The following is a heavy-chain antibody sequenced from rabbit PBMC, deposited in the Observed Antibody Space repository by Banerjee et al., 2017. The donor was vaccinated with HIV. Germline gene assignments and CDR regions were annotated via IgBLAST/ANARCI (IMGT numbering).Heavy chain of an antibody. CDR3: GRLVAGSLNL. D-gene: IGHD4-1*01. J-gene: IGHJ4*01. Sequence: QEQLEESGGDLVKPEGSLTLTCTASGFSFSSTYYMCWVRQAPGKGLEWIACINTSSGNTVYASWAKGRFTISKTSSTTVTLQMTSLTAADTATYFCGRLVAGSLNLWGPGTLVTVS. CDR2: INTSSGNT. CDR1: GFSFSSTYY. V-gene: IGHV1S45*01.